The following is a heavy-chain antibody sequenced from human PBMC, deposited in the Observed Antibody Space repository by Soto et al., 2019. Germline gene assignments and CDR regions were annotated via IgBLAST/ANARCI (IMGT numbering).Heavy chain of an antibody. CDR2: IYYSGST. D-gene: IGHD3-10*01. Sequence: SETLSLTCTVASGSVSSGDYFWSWLRQSPGKRLEWIAYIYYSGSTNYNPSLKSRATISVDTSKSQVSLTLTSMTAADAALYYCARSPNYYYYGFDVWGQGTAVTVSS. CDR3: ARSPNYYYYGFDV. J-gene: IGHJ6*02. V-gene: IGHV4-61*08. CDR1: SGSVSSGDYF.